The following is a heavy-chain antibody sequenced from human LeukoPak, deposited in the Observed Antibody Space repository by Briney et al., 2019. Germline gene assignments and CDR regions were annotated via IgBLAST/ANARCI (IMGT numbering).Heavy chain of an antibody. J-gene: IGHJ6*04. V-gene: IGHV1-69*05. D-gene: IGHD6-13*01. CDR3: GRVRSSSSTEMDV. CDR1: GGTFSSYA. Sequence: SVKVSCKASGGTFSSYAISWVRQAPGQGLEWMGRIIPIFGTANYAQKFQGRVTITTDESTSTAYMELSSLRSEGTAVYYCGRVRSSSSTEMDVWGKGTTVTVSS. CDR2: IIPIFGTA.